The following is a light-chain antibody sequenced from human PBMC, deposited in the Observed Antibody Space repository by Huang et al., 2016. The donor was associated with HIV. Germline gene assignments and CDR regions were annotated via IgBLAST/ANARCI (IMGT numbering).Light chain of an antibody. Sequence: EIVMTQSPGTLSLSAGERATLSCRASQSLNKYLAWYQHKPGQAPRLLIYGASTRATGGPARFSGSGSGTEFTLTISSLQSEDSAFYYCQQYTNWPPKTFGQGTRVEI. V-gene: IGKV3-15*01. J-gene: IGKJ1*01. CDR2: GAS. CDR1: QSLNKY. CDR3: QQYTNWPPKT.